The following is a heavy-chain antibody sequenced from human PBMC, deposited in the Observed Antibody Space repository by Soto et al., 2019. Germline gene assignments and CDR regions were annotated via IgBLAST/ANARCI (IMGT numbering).Heavy chain of an antibody. Sequence: ASVKVSCKASGFTFSGYTIHWVRQAPGQRLEWMGWIKADNTNTKYSQKFQGRVTITRDTSASTVYMELSSLRSEDTAVYYCARVRSSPDVWGQGTTVTVSS. D-gene: IGHD6-6*01. CDR2: IKADNTNT. J-gene: IGHJ6*02. CDR3: ARVRSSPDV. V-gene: IGHV1-3*01. CDR1: GFTFSGYT.